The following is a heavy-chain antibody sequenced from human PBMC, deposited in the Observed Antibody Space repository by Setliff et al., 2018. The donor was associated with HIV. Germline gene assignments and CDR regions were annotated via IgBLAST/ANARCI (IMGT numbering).Heavy chain of an antibody. CDR2: ISHSGNT. CDR3: ARDWPSSTAAGDC. Sequence: PSETLSLTCTISGDSINTHYWSWIRQPPGKGLEWIGCISHSGNTNFNPSLNSRFTISRDNAKNLLYLEMNSLTVEDTALYYCARDWPSSTAAGDCWGQGTLVTVSS. D-gene: IGHD6-6*01. V-gene: IGHV4-59*11. J-gene: IGHJ4*02. CDR1: GDSINTHY.